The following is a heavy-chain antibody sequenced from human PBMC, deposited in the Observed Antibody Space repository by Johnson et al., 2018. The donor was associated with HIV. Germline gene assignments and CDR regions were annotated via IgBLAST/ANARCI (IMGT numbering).Heavy chain of an antibody. V-gene: IGHV3-30*14. Sequence: QVKLVESGGGVVQPGRSLRLSCAASGFTFSSYAMHWVRQAPGKGLEWVALISYDGSHKYYADSVKGRFTISRDNSKNTLYLQMNSLRAEDTAVYYCAKDQVLPYWGQGTMVTVSS. CDR1: GFTFSSYA. J-gene: IGHJ3*01. CDR2: ISYDGSHK. D-gene: IGHD2/OR15-2a*01. CDR3: AKDQVLPY.